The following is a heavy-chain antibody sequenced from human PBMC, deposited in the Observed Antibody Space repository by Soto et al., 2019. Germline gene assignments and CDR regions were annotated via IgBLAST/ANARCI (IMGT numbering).Heavy chain of an antibody. V-gene: IGHV1-18*01. J-gene: IGHJ6*02. Sequence: QVQLVQSGDEVRKPGSSVKVSCKASGYIFVNYGIAWVRQAPGQGLEWMGWISPYRGNTHYASKVQGRLTMTTDTSTTKAYMALGILTSGDTAVYYCAMVDNYVTPTPQDVWGQGTTVTVSS. CDR2: ISPYRGNT. CDR1: GYIFVNYG. D-gene: IGHD3-16*01. CDR3: AMVDNYVTPTPQDV.